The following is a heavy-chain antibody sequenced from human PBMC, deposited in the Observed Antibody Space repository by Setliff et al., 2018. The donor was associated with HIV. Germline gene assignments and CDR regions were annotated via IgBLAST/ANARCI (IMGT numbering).Heavy chain of an antibody. CDR2: INWNGYST. J-gene: IGHJ4*02. CDR1: GFTFDDYG. Sequence: VGSLRLSCAASGFTFDDYGMSWVRQAPGKGLEWVSGINWNGYSTGYADSVKGRFSISRDNSKNSLYLQMISLRAEDTALYYCARQGNWEFDYWGQGTLVTVSS. CDR3: ARQGNWEFDY. V-gene: IGHV3-20*04. D-gene: IGHD7-27*01.